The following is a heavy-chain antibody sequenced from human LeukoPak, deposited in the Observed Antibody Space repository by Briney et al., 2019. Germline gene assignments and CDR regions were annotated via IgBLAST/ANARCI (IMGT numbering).Heavy chain of an antibody. V-gene: IGHV3-21*01. Sequence: GGSLRLSCAASGFTFSSYSMNWVRQAPGKGLEWVSSISSSSSYIYYADSVKGRLTISRDNAKNSLYLQMNSLRAEDTAVYYCARDHSSSSYFDYWGQGTLVTVSS. D-gene: IGHD6-13*01. CDR1: GFTFSSYS. J-gene: IGHJ4*02. CDR2: ISSSSSYI. CDR3: ARDHSSSSYFDY.